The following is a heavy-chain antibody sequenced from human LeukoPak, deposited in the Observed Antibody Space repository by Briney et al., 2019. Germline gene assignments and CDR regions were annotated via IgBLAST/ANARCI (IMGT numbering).Heavy chain of an antibody. CDR2: ISSSGSTI. CDR1: GFTFSSYE. Sequence: PGGSLRLSCAASGFTFSSYEMNWVRQAPGKGLEWVSYISSSGSTIYYADSVKGRFTISRDNAKNSLYLQMNSLRAEDTAVYYCARGLGPIAMFDPWGQGTLVTVSS. D-gene: IGHD6-6*01. J-gene: IGHJ5*02. CDR3: ARGLGPIAMFDP. V-gene: IGHV3-48*03.